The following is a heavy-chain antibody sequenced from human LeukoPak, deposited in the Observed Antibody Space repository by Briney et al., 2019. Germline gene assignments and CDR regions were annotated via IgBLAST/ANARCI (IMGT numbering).Heavy chain of an antibody. CDR1: GGSFSGYY. CDR2: IYYSGHT. J-gene: IGHJ6*03. Sequence: PSETLSLTCAVYGGSFSGYYWGWIRQPPGKGLEWIGSIYYSGHTYYNPSLKSRVTISADTSKNQFSLNLSSVTAADTAVYYCTRDHRSSYSSSSYYYYYYMDVWGKGTTVTVSS. V-gene: IGHV4-34*11. D-gene: IGHD6-13*01. CDR3: TRDHRSSYSSSSYYYYYYMDV.